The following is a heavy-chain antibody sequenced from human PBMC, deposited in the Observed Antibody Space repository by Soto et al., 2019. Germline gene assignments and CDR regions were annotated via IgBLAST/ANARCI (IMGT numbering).Heavy chain of an antibody. CDR3: ARPLWRNDYNWGYCDL. Sequence: QVQLVESGGGVVQPGRSLRLSCAASGFTFSSYAMHWVRQAPGKGLEWVAVISYDGSNKYYADSVKGRFTISRDNSKNTLYLQMNSRRAEDTAVYYCARPLWRNDYNWGYCDLWGRGTLVTVSS. CDR2: ISYDGSNK. J-gene: IGHJ2*01. CDR1: GFTFSSYA. V-gene: IGHV3-30-3*01. D-gene: IGHD4-4*01.